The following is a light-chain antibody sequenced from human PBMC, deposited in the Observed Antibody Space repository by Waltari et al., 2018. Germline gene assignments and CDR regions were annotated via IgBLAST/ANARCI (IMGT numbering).Light chain of an antibody. Sequence: IQMTQSPSSVYASVGETVTITCRSSQDISNQLNWYQQKPGKAPKFLIYDASTLESGVPSRFSGSGSGTDFTLTVRSLQPEDFATYYCQETNTFPITFGQGTRLEIK. CDR2: DAS. CDR1: QDISNQ. V-gene: IGKV1D-12*01. J-gene: IGKJ5*01. CDR3: QETNTFPIT.